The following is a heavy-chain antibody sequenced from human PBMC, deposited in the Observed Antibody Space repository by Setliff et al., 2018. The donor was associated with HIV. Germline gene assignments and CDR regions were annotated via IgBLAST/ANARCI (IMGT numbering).Heavy chain of an antibody. CDR3: ASGEVAAALDY. CDR1: DFTFSSYE. Sequence: GGSLRLSCAASDFTFSSYEMNWVRQAPGKGLEWVSYISSSGSTIYYADSVKGRFTISRDNAKNSLYLQMNSLRAEDTAVYYCASGEVAAALDYWGRETLVTVSS. CDR2: ISSSGSTI. V-gene: IGHV3-48*03. D-gene: IGHD2-15*01. J-gene: IGHJ4*02.